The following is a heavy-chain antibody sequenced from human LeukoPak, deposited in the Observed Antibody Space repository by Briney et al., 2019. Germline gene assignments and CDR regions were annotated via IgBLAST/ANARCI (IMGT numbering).Heavy chain of an antibody. CDR3: ARDGIIGVGDALDI. CDR2: INTNTGSP. V-gene: IGHV7-4-1*02. CDR1: GYTFTTYG. J-gene: IGHJ3*02. Sequence: GASVEVSCKASGYTFTTYGINWVRQAPGQGLEWMGWINTNTGSPTYAQGFTGRFVFSLDTSVSTAYLQISSLKAEDTAVYYCARDGIIGVGDALDIWGQGTMVTVSS. D-gene: IGHD2/OR15-2a*01.